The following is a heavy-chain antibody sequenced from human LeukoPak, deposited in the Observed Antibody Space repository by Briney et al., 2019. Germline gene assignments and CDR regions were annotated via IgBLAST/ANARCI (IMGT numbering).Heavy chain of an antibody. CDR3: AKVNPSHSYDSSGYYYFSFDY. CDR1: GFTFSSYA. CDR2: ISGSGGST. V-gene: IGHV3-23*01. D-gene: IGHD3-22*01. J-gene: IGHJ4*02. Sequence: PGGSLRLSCVASGFTFSSYAMSWVRQAPGQGREWVSAISGSGGSTYYADSVKGRVTISRDNSNTTLYLQMNSLRAQDTAVYYCAKVNPSHSYDSSGYYYFSFDYWGQGTLVTVSS.